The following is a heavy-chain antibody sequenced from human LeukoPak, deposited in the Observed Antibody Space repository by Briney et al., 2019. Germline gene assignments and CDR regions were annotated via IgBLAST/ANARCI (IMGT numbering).Heavy chain of an antibody. D-gene: IGHD1-26*01. CDR3: ATVVGAAAPGAFDY. Sequence: GGSLRLSCAASGFTFSSYWMSWVRQAPGKGLEWVANIKQDGSEKYYVDSVKGRFTISRDNAKNSLYLQMNSLRAEDTAVYYCATVVGAAAPGAFDYWGQGTLVTVSS. CDR2: IKQDGSEK. V-gene: IGHV3-7*01. J-gene: IGHJ4*02. CDR1: GFTFSSYW.